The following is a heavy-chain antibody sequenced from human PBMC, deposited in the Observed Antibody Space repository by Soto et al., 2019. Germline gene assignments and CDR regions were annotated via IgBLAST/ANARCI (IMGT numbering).Heavy chain of an antibody. CDR3: ARVWAAAGTDAFDI. CDR2: ISSSSSYI. D-gene: IGHD6-13*01. CDR1: GFTFSSYS. V-gene: IGHV3-21*01. J-gene: IGHJ3*02. Sequence: EVQLVESGGGLVKPGGSLRLSCAASGFTFSSYSMNWVRQAPGKGLEWVSTISSSSSYIYYADSVKGRFTISRDNAKKSLYLKMNSLRAEDTAVYYCARVWAAAGTDAFDIWGQGTMVTVSS.